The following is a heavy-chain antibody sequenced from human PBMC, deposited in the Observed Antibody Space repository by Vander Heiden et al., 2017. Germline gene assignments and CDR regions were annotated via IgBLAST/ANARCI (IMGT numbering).Heavy chain of an antibody. Sequence: QVLLVQSGTEVKKPGPSVMVSCRASGYTFKDSFIHWVRQAPGQGLEWLGWVFPKNGDTYYAQKFKGWVTMTRDTSITTVYMELSGLTFDDTAVYYCVRENWYYDSWGQGALVTVSS. CDR2: VFPKNGDT. V-gene: IGHV1-2*04. J-gene: IGHJ5*01. D-gene: IGHD2-8*01. CDR1: GYTFKDSF. CDR3: VRENWYYDS.